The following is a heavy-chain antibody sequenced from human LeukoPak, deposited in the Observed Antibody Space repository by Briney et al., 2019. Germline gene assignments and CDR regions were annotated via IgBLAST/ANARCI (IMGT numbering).Heavy chain of an antibody. J-gene: IGHJ6*03. V-gene: IGHV5-51*01. CDR1: GYNFPIYW. Sequence: GESLKISCQGSGYNFPIYWIGWGRQVPGQGLEWMGIIYPDDSNTIYGPSFQGQVTISADKSINTAYLEWSSLKASDTAIYYCARQGAAGKYYYYYMDVWGKGTTVTVSS. CDR3: ARQGAAGKYYYYYMDV. D-gene: IGHD6-13*01. CDR2: IYPDDSNT.